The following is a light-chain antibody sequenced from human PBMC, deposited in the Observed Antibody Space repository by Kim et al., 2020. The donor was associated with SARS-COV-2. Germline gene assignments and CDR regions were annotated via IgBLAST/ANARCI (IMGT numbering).Light chain of an antibody. CDR2: AAS. CDR1: QDISNY. CDR3: QKCDSAPWT. J-gene: IGKJ1*01. V-gene: IGKV1-27*01. Sequence: ASVGDRVTLTCRASQDISNYLAWFQLKPGKAPKLLIYAASALQPGVPSRFSGSGSGTDFTLTVTSLQPEDVATYYCQKCDSAPWTFGQGTNVDIK.